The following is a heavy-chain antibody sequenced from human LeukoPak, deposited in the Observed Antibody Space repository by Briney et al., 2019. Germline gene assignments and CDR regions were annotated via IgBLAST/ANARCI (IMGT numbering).Heavy chain of an antibody. V-gene: IGHV1-2*02. J-gene: IGHJ4*02. CDR3: ARDLDFWSGHDY. D-gene: IGHD3-3*01. Sequence: GASVKVSCKASGYTFTGYYMHWVRQAPGQGLEWMGWINPNSGGTNYAQKFQGRVTMTRDTSISTAYMEQSRLRSDDTAVYYCARDLDFWSGHDYWGQGTLVTVSS. CDR1: GYTFTGYY. CDR2: INPNSGGT.